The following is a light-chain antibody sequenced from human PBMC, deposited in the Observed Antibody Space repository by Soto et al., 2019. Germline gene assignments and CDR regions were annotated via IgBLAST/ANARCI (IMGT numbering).Light chain of an antibody. J-gene: IGKJ1*01. Sequence: EIVMTQSPAALSVSTGERATLSCRASQSVSSNLAWYQQKPGQAPRLLIYGASTRATGIPARFSGSGSGTEFTLTISSLQPEDFAVYYCQQYNNWPGTFGQGTKVDIK. V-gene: IGKV3-15*01. CDR2: GAS. CDR1: QSVSSN. CDR3: QQYNNWPGT.